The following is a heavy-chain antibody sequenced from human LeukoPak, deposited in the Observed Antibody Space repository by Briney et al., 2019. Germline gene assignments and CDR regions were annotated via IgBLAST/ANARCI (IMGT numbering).Heavy chain of an antibody. CDR3: ARAYGSGSRLIDY. V-gene: IGHV3-33*01. Sequence: PGGSLRLSCAASGFTFSSYGMHWVRQAPGKGLEWVAVIWYDGSNKYYADSVKGRFTISRDNSKNTLYLQMSSLRTEDTAVYYCARAYGSGSRLIDYWGQGTLVTVSS. CDR2: IWYDGSNK. D-gene: IGHD3-10*01. CDR1: GFTFSSYG. J-gene: IGHJ4*02.